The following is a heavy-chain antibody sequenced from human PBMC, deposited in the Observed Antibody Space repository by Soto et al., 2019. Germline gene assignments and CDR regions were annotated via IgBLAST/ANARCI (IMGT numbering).Heavy chain of an antibody. J-gene: IGHJ3*02. D-gene: IGHD3-9*01. Sequence: PSETLSLTCAVSGGSISSSNWWRWVRQPPGKGLEWIGEIYHSGSTTYNPSLKSRVTISVDTSKNQFSLKLSSVTAADTAVYYCARKPAGILTGTDAVDIWGQGTMVT. CDR2: IYHSGST. CDR1: GGSISSSNW. CDR3: ARKPAGILTGTDAVDI. V-gene: IGHV4-4*02.